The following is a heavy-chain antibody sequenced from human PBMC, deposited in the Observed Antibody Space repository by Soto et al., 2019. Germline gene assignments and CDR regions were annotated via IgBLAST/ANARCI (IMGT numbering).Heavy chain of an antibody. V-gene: IGHV3-23*01. D-gene: IGHD3-16*01. CDR2: IGVTDGDSDGVP. Sequence: VQLLESGGDLVQPGGSLRLSCVASGFIFNNSAMSWVRPAPGKGLEWVSTIGVTDGDSDGVPWSEDSVKGRFTLSRDISANTLFLHRYNLSAEDWDVYYCVKRGRTWGALGFWGKGTTVVASS. J-gene: IGHJ3*01. CDR3: VKRGRTWGALGF. CDR1: GFIFNNSA.